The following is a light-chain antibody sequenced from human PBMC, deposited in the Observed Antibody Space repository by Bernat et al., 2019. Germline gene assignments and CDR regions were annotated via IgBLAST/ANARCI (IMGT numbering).Light chain of an antibody. J-gene: IGKJ2*01. CDR1: QSIIGSY. CDR2: GAS. Sequence: EIVLTQSPGTLSLSPGERATLSCRASQSIIGSYLAWYQQKPGHAPRLLIYGASSRATGIPDRFSGSGSGTDFTLTISRLEPEDFAVYYCQQYDNTPPAYTFGQGTKLEIK. V-gene: IGKV3-20*01. CDR3: QQYDNTPPAYT.